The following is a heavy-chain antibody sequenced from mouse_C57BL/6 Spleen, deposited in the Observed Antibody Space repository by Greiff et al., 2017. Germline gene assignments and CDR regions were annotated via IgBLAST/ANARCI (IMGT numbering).Heavy chain of an antibody. V-gene: IGHV6-3*01. CDR1: GFTFSNYW. J-gene: IGHJ2*01. CDR2: IRLKSDNYAT. CDR3: TKGLLRFFDY. D-gene: IGHD2-3*01. Sequence: EVQLQESGGGLVQPGGSMKLSCVASGFTFSNYWMNWVRQSPEKGLEWVAQIRLKSDNYATHYAESVKGRFTISRDDSKSSAYLQMKNLRSEDTGIYYCTKGLLRFFDYWGQGTTLTVSS.